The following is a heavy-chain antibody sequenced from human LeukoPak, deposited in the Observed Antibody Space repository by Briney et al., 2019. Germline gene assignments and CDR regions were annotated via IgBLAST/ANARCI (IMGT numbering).Heavy chain of an antibody. Sequence: SQTLSLTCAISGDSVSRNSAAWNWIRQSPSRGLVWMGRTYYRSKWYNDYAVSVKSRITINPDTSKNQFSLQLDSVTPEDTAVYYCCHSLSGRTGAFDIWGRGTVVTVSS. D-gene: IGHD2-21*01. CDR2: TYYRSKWYN. CDR1: GDSVSRNSAA. V-gene: IGHV6-1*01. CDR3: CHSLSGRTGAFDI. J-gene: IGHJ3*02.